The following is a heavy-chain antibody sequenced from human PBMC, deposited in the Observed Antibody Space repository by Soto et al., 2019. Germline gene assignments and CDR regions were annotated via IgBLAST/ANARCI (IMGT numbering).Heavy chain of an antibody. J-gene: IGHJ4*02. CDR2: IYYSGST. D-gene: IGHD4-17*01. CDR3: ARQMTTLTTFAY. Sequence: SETLSRTCAVSGGSISSYCWSCIRQPPGKGLEWIVYIYYSGSTNYNPSLKSRVTISVDTSKNQFSLKVSSVTAADTAVYYCARQMTTLTTFAYWGQGTMVTVSS. V-gene: IGHV4-59*01. CDR1: GGSISSYC.